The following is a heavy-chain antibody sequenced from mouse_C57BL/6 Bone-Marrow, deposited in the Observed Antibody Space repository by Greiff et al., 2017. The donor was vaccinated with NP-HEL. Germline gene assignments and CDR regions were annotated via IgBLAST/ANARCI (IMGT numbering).Heavy chain of an antibody. Sequence: VQLQPSGPELVKPGASVKISCKASGYTFTDYYMNWVKQSHGKSLEWIGDINPNNGGTSYNQKFKGKATLTVDKSSSTAYMELRSLTSEDSAVYYCARDGYYSDYWGQGTTLTVSS. CDR1: GYTFTDYY. CDR2: INPNNGGT. CDR3: ARDGYYSDY. J-gene: IGHJ2*01. V-gene: IGHV1-26*01. D-gene: IGHD2-3*01.